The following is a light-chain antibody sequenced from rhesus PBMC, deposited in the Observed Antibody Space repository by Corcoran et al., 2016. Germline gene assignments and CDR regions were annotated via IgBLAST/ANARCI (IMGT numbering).Light chain of an antibody. Sequence: DIQMTQSPSSLSASAGDRVTITCRASQGINNWLAWYQQRQGKAPKLLIYRAFKLETGVPSRISGSGSGTDFTLTISSLQPEDNDPYYCQPPDHSPFTFDPGTKLDFK. J-gene: IGKJ3*01. CDR3: QPPDHSPFT. CDR2: RAF. CDR1: QGINNW. V-gene: IGKV1-69*01.